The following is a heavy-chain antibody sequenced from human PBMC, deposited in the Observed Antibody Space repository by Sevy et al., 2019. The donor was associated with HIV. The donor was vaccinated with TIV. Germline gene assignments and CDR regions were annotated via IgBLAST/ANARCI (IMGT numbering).Heavy chain of an antibody. V-gene: IGHV3-30*18. D-gene: IGHD3-16*01. J-gene: IGHJ6*02. CDR2: ISYDGSYR. CDR3: AKNRPPGGSYFSRHAMDV. CDR1: GFTFSTYD. Sequence: GGSLRLSCAASGFTFSTYDMHWVRQAPGKGLEWVAIISYDGSYREYADSVRGRFSMSRDNSKNTMYLQMSGLSIEYTAVYYCAKNRPPGGSYFSRHAMDVWGRGTTVTVSS.